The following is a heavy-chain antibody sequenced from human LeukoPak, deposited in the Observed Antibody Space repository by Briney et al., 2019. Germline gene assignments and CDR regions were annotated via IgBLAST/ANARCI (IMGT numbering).Heavy chain of an antibody. J-gene: IGHJ4*02. CDR2: LTGDGNT. V-gene: IGHV3-23*01. CDR1: GFTFSYYS. CDR3: AKVKWKLIGYFDY. Sequence: PGGSLRLSCAASGFTFSYYSMNWVRQAPGKGLEWVSVLTGDGNTYYADSVKGRFTNSRDDSKNTLFLQMNSLRAEDTAVYFCAKVKWKLIGYFDYWGQGTLVTVSS. D-gene: IGHD1-20*01.